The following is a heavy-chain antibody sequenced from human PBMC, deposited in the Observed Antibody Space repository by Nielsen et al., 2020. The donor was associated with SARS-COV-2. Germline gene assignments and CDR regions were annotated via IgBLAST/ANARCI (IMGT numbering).Heavy chain of an antibody. CDR1: GFTFSSYA. Sequence: GESLKISCAASGFTFSSYAMSWVRQAPGKGLEWASAISGSGGSTYYADSVKGRFTISRDNSKNTLYLQMNSLRAEDTAVYYCAKRPVAGPWGQGTLVTVSS. J-gene: IGHJ4*02. CDR2: ISGSGGST. V-gene: IGHV3-23*01. CDR3: AKRPVAGP. D-gene: IGHD6-19*01.